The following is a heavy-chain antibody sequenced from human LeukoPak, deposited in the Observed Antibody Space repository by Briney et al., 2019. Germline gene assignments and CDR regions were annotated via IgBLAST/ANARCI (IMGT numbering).Heavy chain of an antibody. Sequence: PGGSLRLSCAASGFTFSSYGMHWVRQAPGKGLEWVAFIRYDGSNKYYADSVKGRFTISRDNSKNTLYLQMNSLRAEDTAVYYCAKVELRGAARTHIDYWGQGTLVTVSS. J-gene: IGHJ4*02. D-gene: IGHD6-13*01. CDR3: AKVELRGAARTHIDY. V-gene: IGHV3-30*02. CDR1: GFTFSSYG. CDR2: IRYDGSNK.